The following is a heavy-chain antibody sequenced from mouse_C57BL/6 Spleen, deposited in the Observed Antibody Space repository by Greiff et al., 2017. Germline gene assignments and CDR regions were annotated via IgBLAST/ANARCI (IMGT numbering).Heavy chain of an antibody. D-gene: IGHD2-4*01. CDR3: ARSAYYDYDDYAMDY. CDR1: GYTFTDYN. V-gene: IGHV1-18*01. Sequence: VQLQQSGPELVKPGASVKIPCKASGYTFTDYNMDWVKQSHGKSLEWIGDINPNNGGTIYNQKFKGKATLTVDKSSSTAYMELRSLTSADTAVYYCARSAYYDYDDYAMDYWGQGTSVTVSS. J-gene: IGHJ4*01. CDR2: INPNNGGT.